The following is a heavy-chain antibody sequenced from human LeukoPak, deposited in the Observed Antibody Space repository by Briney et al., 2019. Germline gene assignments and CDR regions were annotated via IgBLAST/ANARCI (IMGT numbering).Heavy chain of an antibody. CDR2: ISYDGSNK. CDR3: ARDGGSPDYYDPVWMLGYFDY. Sequence: SGGSLRLSCAASGFTFSSYAMSWVRQAPGKGLEWVAVISYDGSNKYYADSVKGRFTISRDNSKNTLYLQMNSLRAEDTAVYYCARDGGSPDYYDPVWMLGYFDYWGQGTLVTVSS. D-gene: IGHD3-22*01. V-gene: IGHV3-30-3*01. CDR1: GFTFSSYA. J-gene: IGHJ4*02.